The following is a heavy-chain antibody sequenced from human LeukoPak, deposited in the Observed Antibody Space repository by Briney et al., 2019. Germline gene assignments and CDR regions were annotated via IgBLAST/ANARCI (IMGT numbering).Heavy chain of an antibody. V-gene: IGHV3-23*01. Sequence: GGSLRLSCAASGFTFSSYAMSWVRQAPGKGLEWVSAISGSGGSTYYADSVKGRFTISRDNSKNTLYLQMNSLRAEDTAVYYCAKDGYSPDLGWELLPLKGGGQGTTVTVSS. D-gene: IGHD1-26*01. CDR2: ISGSGGST. J-gene: IGHJ6*02. CDR3: AKDGYSPDLGWELLPLKG. CDR1: GFTFSSYA.